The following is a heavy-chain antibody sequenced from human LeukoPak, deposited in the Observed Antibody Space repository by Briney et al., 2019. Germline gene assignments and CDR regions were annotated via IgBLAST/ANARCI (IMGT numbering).Heavy chain of an antibody. CDR3: AKFAGGWLQRNQYFDY. CDR2: ISSSSSYI. CDR1: GFTFSSYS. V-gene: IGHV3-21*04. J-gene: IGHJ4*02. Sequence: PGGSLRLSCAASGFTFSSYSMNWVRQAPGKGLEWVSSISSSSSYIYYADSVKGRFTISRDNAKNSLYLQMNSLRAEDTAIYYCAKFAGGWLQRNQYFDYWGQGTLVTVSS. D-gene: IGHD5-24*01.